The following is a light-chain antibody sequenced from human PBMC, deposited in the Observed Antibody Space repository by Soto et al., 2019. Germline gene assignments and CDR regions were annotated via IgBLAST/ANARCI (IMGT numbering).Light chain of an antibody. V-gene: IGKV3-15*01. J-gene: IGKJ2*01. CDR3: QQYNNWPPYT. CDR1: QSVSSN. Sequence: EIVMTQSPATLSVSPGERATLSCRASQSVSSNLAWYQQKPGQAPRLLTYGASTRATCIPARFSGSGSVTEFTLTLSSLQSEDFAVYYCQQYNNWPPYTFGQGTKLELK. CDR2: GAS.